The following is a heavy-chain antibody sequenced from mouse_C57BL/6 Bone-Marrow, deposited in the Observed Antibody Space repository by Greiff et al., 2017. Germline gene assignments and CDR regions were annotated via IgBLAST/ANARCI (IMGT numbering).Heavy chain of an antibody. CDR2: ISDGGSYT. CDR3: ARDYYGSTFYWFDY. V-gene: IGHV5-4*01. CDR1: GFTFSSYA. D-gene: IGHD1-1*01. Sequence: EVNVVESGGGLVKPGGSLKLSCAASGFTFSSYAMSWVRQTPEKRLEWVATISDGGSYTYYPDNVKGRFTISRANATNNLYLQMSHLKSEDTAMYYCARDYYGSTFYWFDYWGQGTTLTVSS. J-gene: IGHJ2*01.